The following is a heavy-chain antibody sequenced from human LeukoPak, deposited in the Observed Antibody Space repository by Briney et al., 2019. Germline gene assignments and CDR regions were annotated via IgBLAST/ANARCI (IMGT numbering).Heavy chain of an antibody. CDR1: GFTFDDYA. V-gene: IGHV3-9*01. CDR3: AKDIYSSSWYYFDY. J-gene: IGHJ4*02. CDR2: ISWNSGSI. Sequence: GGSLRLSCAASGFTFDDYAMHWVRQAPGKGLEWVSGISWNSGSIGYADSVKGRFTISRDNAKNSLYLQMNSPRAEDTALYYCAKDIYSSSWYYFDYWGQGTLVTVSS. D-gene: IGHD6-13*01.